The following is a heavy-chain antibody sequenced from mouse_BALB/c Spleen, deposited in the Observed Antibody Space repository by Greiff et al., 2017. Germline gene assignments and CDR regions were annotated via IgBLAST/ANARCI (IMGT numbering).Heavy chain of an antibody. J-gene: IGHJ3*01. D-gene: IGHD2-14*01. CDR2: ISSGGSYT. Sequence: DVQLVESGGGLVKPGGSLKLSCAASGFTFSSYAMSWVRQSPEKRLEWVAEISSGGSYTYYPDTVTGRFTISRDNAKNTLYLEMSSLRSEDTAMYYCTRGGDYRYEFAYWGQGTLVTVSA. V-gene: IGHV5-9-4*01. CDR1: GFTFSSYA. CDR3: TRGGDYRYEFAY.